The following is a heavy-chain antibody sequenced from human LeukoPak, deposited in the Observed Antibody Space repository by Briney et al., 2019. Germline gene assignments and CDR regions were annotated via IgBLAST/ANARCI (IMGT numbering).Heavy chain of an antibody. D-gene: IGHD2-8*02. V-gene: IGHV5-51*01. CDR3: ARLGYCTGTSCGRDDLYFDY. Sequence: GESLKISCKGSGYSYTSYWIAWVRQMPGKGLEWMGIIFPGDSDTTYSPSFQGQVTISADKYISTAYLQWSRMRASDTAMYYCARLGYCTGTSCGRDDLYFDYWGQGTLVTVSS. CDR2: IFPGDSDT. J-gene: IGHJ4*02. CDR1: GYSYTSYW.